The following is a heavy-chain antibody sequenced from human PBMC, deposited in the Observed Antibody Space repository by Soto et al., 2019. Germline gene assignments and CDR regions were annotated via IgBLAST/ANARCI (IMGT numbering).Heavy chain of an antibody. J-gene: IGHJ1*01. D-gene: IGHD3-10*01. Sequence: SETLSLTCAVYGGSFSGYYWSWIRQPPGKGLEWIGEINHSGSTNYNPSLKSRVTISVDTSKNQFSLKLSSVTAADTAVYYCARGLGYSGHWGQGTLVTVSS. CDR2: INHSGST. V-gene: IGHV4-34*01. CDR3: ARGLGYSGH. CDR1: GGSFSGYY.